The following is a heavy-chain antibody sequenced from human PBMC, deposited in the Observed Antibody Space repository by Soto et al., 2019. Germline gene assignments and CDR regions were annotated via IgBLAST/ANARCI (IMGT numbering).Heavy chain of an antibody. CDR2: ISGSGGST. CDR1: GFTFSSYA. J-gene: IGHJ4*02. CDR3: AKDEGEFDY. Sequence: GESLKISCAASGFTFSSYAMSWVRQAPGKGLEWVSAISGSGGSTYYADSVKGRFTISRDNSKNTLYLQMNSLRAEDTAVYYCAKDEGEFDYWGQGTLVTVSS. V-gene: IGHV3-23*01.